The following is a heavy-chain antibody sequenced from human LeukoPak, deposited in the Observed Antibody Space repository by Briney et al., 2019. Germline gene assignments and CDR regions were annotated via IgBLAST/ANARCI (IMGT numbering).Heavy chain of an antibody. CDR1: GGSISSGGYY. D-gene: IGHD3-3*01. CDR3: ARDGVFGVVRE. J-gene: IGHJ4*02. V-gene: IGHV4-30-2*01. CDR2: IYHSGST. Sequence: SETLSLTCTVSGGSISSGGYYWSWIRQPPGKGLEWIGYIYHSGSTYYNPSLKSRVTISVDTSKNQFSLKLSSVAAADTAVYYCARDGVFGVVREWGQGTLVTVSS.